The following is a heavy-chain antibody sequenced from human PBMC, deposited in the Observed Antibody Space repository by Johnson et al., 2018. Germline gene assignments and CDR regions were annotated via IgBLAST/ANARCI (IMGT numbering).Heavy chain of an antibody. Sequence: EVQLLESGGGLVQPGGSLRLSCAASGFTFSSSWMHWVCQAPEKGLEWVADIKCDGSEKYYVDSVKGRFTMSRDNSKNTLYLQMNSLRAEDTAVYYCAKGVGSSATIQNWGQGTLVTVSS. CDR1: GFTFSSSW. D-gene: IGHD1-26*01. CDR3: AKGVGSSATIQN. V-gene: IGHV3-52*01. J-gene: IGHJ1*01. CDR2: IKCDGSEK.